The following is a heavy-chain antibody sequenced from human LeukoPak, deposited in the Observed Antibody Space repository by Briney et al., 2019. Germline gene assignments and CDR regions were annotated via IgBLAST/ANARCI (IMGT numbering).Heavy chain of an antibody. D-gene: IGHD3-9*01. V-gene: IGHV4-59*01. Sequence: TSETLSLACTVSGGSISSYYWSWIRQPPGKGLEWIGYIYYSGSTNYNPSLKSRVTISVDTSKNQFSLKLSSVTAADTAVYYCARAGDILTGSLFDYWGQGTLVTVSS. J-gene: IGHJ4*02. CDR3: ARAGDILTGSLFDY. CDR1: GGSISSYY. CDR2: IYYSGST.